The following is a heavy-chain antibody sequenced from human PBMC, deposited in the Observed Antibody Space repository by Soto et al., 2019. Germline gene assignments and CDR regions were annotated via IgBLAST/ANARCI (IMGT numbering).Heavy chain of an antibody. CDR2: ISAYNGNT. CDR3: VRVLQLVGAYYYSLDV. J-gene: IGHJ6*04. Sequence: QVQLLQSGAEVKKPGASVKVSCKASGYTFTNYGITWVRQAPGQGLEWMGWISAYNGNTHYTQRLQGRVTMTTDTSTSTGCVERRCMRSDDIAVYYCVRVLQLVGAYYYSLDVWGRGTSFTVSS. CDR1: GYTFTNYG. V-gene: IGHV1-18*03. D-gene: IGHD6-6*01.